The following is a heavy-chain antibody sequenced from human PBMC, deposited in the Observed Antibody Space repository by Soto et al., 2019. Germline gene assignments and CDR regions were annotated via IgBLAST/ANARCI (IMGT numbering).Heavy chain of an antibody. CDR1: GGSISSGGYD. D-gene: IGHD2-15*01. Sequence: QVQLQESGPGLVKPSQTLYLTCTVSGGSISSGGYDWSWIRQHPGKGLEWIGYIYYSGSTYYNPSRNSRVTISVDTSKNQFSLKLSSVTAADTAVYYCARGILGYCSGGSNATRGDAFDIWGQGTMVTVSS. J-gene: IGHJ3*02. CDR2: IYYSGST. V-gene: IGHV4-31*03. CDR3: ARGILGYCSGGSNATRGDAFDI.